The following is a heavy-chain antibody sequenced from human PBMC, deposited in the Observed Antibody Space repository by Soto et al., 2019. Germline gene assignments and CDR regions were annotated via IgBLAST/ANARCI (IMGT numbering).Heavy chain of an antibody. Sequence: QVHLVQSGAEVKKPGASVKISCKASDYTFTSYGITWVRQAPGQGLEWMGWISVYNRNTNYAQKFQGRVTMTTDTSTYTVDMELKGLTSDDTAVYSCARFVGAYDPTNWFDPWGQGTLVTVSS. J-gene: IGHJ5*02. V-gene: IGHV1-18*01. CDR2: ISVYNRNT. D-gene: IGHD5-12*01. CDR3: ARFVGAYDPTNWFDP. CDR1: DYTFTSYG.